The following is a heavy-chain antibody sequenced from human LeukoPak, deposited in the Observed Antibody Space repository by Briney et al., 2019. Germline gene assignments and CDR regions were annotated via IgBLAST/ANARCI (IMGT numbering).Heavy chain of an antibody. V-gene: IGHV1-69*13. CDR2: ISPLLGAS. Sequence: ASVNVSCKASGGTFSDYVISWVRQAPGPGLNWMGGISPLLGASKYTQNFHDRVTITADESTTTAYMELSDLRSADTAVYYCATYDVLTGFEYCGQGTLVTVSS. D-gene: IGHD3-9*01. CDR1: GGTFSDYV. J-gene: IGHJ4*02. CDR3: ATYDVLTGFEY.